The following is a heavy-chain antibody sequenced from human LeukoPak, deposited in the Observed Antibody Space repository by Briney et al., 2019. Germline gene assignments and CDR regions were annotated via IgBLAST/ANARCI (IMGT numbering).Heavy chain of an antibody. CDR3: ARDFASGWYSN. Sequence: KTGGSLRLSCAASGFTFSSYSLNWVRQAPGKGLEWVSSISSSSSYIYYADSVKGRFTISRDNAKNSLYPQMNSLRAEDTAVYYCARDFASGWYSNWGQGTLVTVSS. CDR2: ISSSSSYI. V-gene: IGHV3-21*04. J-gene: IGHJ4*02. D-gene: IGHD6-19*01. CDR1: GFTFSSYS.